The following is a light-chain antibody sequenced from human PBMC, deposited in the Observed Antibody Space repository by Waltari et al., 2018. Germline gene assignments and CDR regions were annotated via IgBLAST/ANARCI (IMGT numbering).Light chain of an antibody. CDR2: DVS. CDR1: STDVGGYDS. J-gene: IGLJ1*01. V-gene: IGLV2-14*01. Sequence: QSALTQPASASGSPGQSITISCTGTSTDVGGYDSVSWYQQHPGKAPRLMIFDVSKRPSGVSNRFSGSKSGNTASLSISGLQAEDEADYYCSSYTSSTTSYVFGTGTKVTVL. CDR3: SSYTSSTTSYV.